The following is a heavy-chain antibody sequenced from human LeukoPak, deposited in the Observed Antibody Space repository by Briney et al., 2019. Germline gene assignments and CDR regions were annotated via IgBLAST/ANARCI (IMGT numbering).Heavy chain of an antibody. D-gene: IGHD3-9*01. J-gene: IGHJ4*02. CDR2: INPNSGGT. V-gene: IGHV1-2*02. Sequence: ASVKVSCKASGYTFTGYYMHWVRQAPGQGLEWMGWINPNSGGTNYAQKLQGRVTMTRDTSISTAYMELSRLSSDATAVYYCARRVLPRHDTDYWGQGTLVTVSA. CDR1: GYTFTGYY. CDR3: ARRVLPRHDTDY.